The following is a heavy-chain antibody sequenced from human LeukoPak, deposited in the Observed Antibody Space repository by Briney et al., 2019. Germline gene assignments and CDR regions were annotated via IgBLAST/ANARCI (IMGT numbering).Heavy chain of an antibody. CDR1: GFTFSSYE. CDR2: ISSSGSTI. CDR3: ARDSGEVWLDP. J-gene: IGHJ5*02. Sequence: PGGSLRLSCAASGFTFSSYEMNWVRQAPGKGLEWVSYISSSGSTIYYADSVKGRFTISRDNAKNSLYLQMNSLRAEDTAVYYCARDSGEVWLDPWGQGTLVTVSS. V-gene: IGHV3-48*03. D-gene: IGHD7-27*01.